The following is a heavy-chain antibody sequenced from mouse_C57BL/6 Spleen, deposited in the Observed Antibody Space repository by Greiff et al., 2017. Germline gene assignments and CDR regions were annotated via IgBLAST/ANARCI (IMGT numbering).Heavy chain of an antibody. CDR2: IDPSDSYT. V-gene: IGHV1-50*01. D-gene: IGHD2-2*01. J-gene: IGHJ4*01. CDR3: ARQGLRRDAMDY. Sequence: VQLQQPVAELVKPGASVKLSCKASGYTFTSYWMQWVKQRPGQGLEWIGEIDPSDSYTNYNQKFKGKATLTVDTSSSTAYMQLSSLTSEDSAVYYCARQGLRRDAMDYWGQGTSVTVSS. CDR1: GYTFTSYW.